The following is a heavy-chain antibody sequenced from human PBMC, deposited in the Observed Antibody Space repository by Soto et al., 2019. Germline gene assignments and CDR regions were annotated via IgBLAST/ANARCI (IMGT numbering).Heavy chain of an antibody. CDR1: GCSMSSYY. V-gene: IGHV4-59*01. CDR2: IYHSGGT. J-gene: IGHJ3*02. D-gene: IGHD4-4*01. CDR3: ARVMYSNYVAFDI. Sequence: SETLSLTCTVSGCSMSSYYWSWMRQSPGKGLEWIGYIYHSGGTNYNPSLKSGVTILVDTSKNKFSLRLSSVSAADTAVYYCARVMYSNYVAFDIWGQGTMVTVPS.